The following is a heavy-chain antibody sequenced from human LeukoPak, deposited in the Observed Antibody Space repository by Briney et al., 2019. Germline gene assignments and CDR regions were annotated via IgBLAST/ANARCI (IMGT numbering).Heavy chain of an antibody. CDR2: ISGSGGST. Sequence: GGSLRLSCAASGFTFSSYAMSWVRQAPGQGLEWVSAISGSGGSTYYADSVKGRFTISRDNSKNTLYLQMNSLRSEDTAVYYCAKIMVRGVINAFDIWGQGTMVTVSS. CDR1: GFTFSSYA. CDR3: AKIMVRGVINAFDI. V-gene: IGHV3-23*01. D-gene: IGHD3-10*01. J-gene: IGHJ3*02.